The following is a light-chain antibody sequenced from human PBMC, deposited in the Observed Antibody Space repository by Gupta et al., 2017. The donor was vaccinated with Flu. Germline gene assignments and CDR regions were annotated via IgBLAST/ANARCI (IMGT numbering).Light chain of an antibody. CDR2: AAS. CDR1: QSISSY. J-gene: IGKJ2*01. V-gene: IGKV1-39*01. CDR3: QQSYSTPGYT. Sequence: SSLSASVGDRVTITCRASQSISSYLNWYQQKPGKAPKLLIYAASSLQSGVPSRFSGSGSGTDFTLTISSLQPEDFATYYCQQSYSTPGYTFGQGTKLEIK.